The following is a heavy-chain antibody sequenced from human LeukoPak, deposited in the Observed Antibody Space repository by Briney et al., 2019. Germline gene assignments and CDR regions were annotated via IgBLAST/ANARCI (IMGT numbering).Heavy chain of an antibody. CDR3: ARDPFVRFGEPEFDY. CDR1: GFTFSSFT. D-gene: IGHD3-10*01. Sequence: GRSLRLSCTASGFTFSSFTFHWVRQAPGKGLEWVAVMSYDGDGGNKYYADSVKGRFTISRDNSKNTLYLQMNRLRVEDTALYYCARDPFVRFGEPEFDYWGQGTLVTVSS. V-gene: IGHV3-30-3*01. CDR2: MSYDGDGGNK. J-gene: IGHJ4*02.